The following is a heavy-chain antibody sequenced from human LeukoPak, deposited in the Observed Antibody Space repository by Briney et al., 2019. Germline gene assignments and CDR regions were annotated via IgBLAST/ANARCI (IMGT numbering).Heavy chain of an antibody. J-gene: IGHJ2*01. V-gene: IGHV3-30*19. CDR1: GIFFSNSG. Sequence: PGGSLRLSCAASGIFFSNSGMSWVRQAPGKGLESVAVISYDGGFKSYADSVKGRFTISRDNSKNTLYLQMDSLRGDDTAVYYCARDDWYFDLWGRGTLVTVSS. CDR3: ARDDWYFDL. CDR2: ISYDGGFK.